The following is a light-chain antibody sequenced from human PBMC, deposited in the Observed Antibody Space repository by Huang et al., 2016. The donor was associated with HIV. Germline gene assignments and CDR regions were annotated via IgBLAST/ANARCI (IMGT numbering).Light chain of an antibody. CDR1: QRLSSSS. Sequence: EIVLTQSPGTLSLSPGERAALSCRASQRLSSSSLAWYQQKPGQAPRLLIYSASNRTTGIPDKVSGSGSGTDFTLIISRLEAEDSAVYYCQQYGGSPLFTFGPGTKLEIK. CDR3: QQYGGSPLFT. CDR2: SAS. V-gene: IGKV3-20*01. J-gene: IGKJ3*01.